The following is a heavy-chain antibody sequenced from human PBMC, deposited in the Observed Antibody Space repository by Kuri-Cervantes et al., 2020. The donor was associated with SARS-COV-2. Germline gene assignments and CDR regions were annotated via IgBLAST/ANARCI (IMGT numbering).Heavy chain of an antibody. CDR1: GGSFSGYY. J-gene: IGHJ3*02. D-gene: IGHD4-17*01. V-gene: IGHV4-34*01. CDR3: ARHRYGDYFGAFDI. CDR2: IYYSGST. Sequence: GSLRLSCAVYGGSFSGYYWSWIRQPPGKGLEWVGSIYYSGSTYYNPALKSRVTIFVDTSKNQFSLKLSCVTAADTAVYYCARHRYGDYFGAFDIWGQGKRVTVSS.